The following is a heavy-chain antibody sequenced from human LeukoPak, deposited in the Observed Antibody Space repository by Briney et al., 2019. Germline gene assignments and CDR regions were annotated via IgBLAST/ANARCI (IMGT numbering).Heavy chain of an antibody. Sequence: PGGSLRLSCAASGFTFISYWMSWVRQAPGKGLEWVANIKQDGSEENFVDSVKGRFTISRDNAKKSLYLQMNSLRAEDTAVYYCARGAYAGASLRHDYWGQGTLVTVSS. CDR3: ARGAYAGASLRHDY. J-gene: IGHJ4*02. D-gene: IGHD1-26*01. V-gene: IGHV3-7*01. CDR1: GFTFISYW. CDR2: IKQDGSEE.